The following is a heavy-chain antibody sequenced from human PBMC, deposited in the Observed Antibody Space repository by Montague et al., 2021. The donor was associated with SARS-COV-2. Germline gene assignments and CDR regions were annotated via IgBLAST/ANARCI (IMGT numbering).Heavy chain of an antibody. CDR2: IYYSGST. J-gene: IGHJ5*02. V-gene: IGHV4-39*01. CDR1: GGSISSSSYH. D-gene: IGHD3-10*01. Sequence: SETLSLTCTVSGGSISSSSYHWGWIRQPPGKGLEWIGCIYYSGSTYYNPSLKSRVTISVDTSKNQFSLKLSSVTAADTAVYYCARQGRISMVRLNWFDPWGQGTLVTVSS. CDR3: ARQGRISMVRLNWFDP.